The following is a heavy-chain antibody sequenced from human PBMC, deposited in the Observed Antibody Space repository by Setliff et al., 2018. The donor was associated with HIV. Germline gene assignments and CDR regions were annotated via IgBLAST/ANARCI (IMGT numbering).Heavy chain of an antibody. V-gene: IGHV4-38-2*02. CDR1: GYSISSGYY. J-gene: IGHJ4*02. Sequence: PSETLSLTCTVSGYSISSGYYWGWIRQPPGKGLEWIGSIYHSGSTYYNPSLKSRVTISVDTSKNQVSLKLSSVTAADTAVYYCARRRSSGWYHYFDYWGQGTLVTVSS. CDR2: IYHSGST. D-gene: IGHD6-19*01. CDR3: ARRRSSGWYHYFDY.